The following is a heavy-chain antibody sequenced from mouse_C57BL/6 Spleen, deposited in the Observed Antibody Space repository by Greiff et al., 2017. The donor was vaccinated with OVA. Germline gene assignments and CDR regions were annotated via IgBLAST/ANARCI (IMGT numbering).Heavy chain of an antibody. D-gene: IGHD2-3*01. CDR3: ASVSYEGSLDA. Sequence: VQLQQSVAELVRPGASVKLSCTASGFNIKDSYMHWVKQRPEQGLEWIGRIDPADGDTKYAPKFQGKATITAATSSNTAYLQLSSLTSEDTAVQCCASVSYEGSLDAGGTGISVIVPS. V-gene: IGHV14-3*01. J-gene: IGHJ1*03. CDR1: GFNIKDSY. CDR2: IDPADGDT.